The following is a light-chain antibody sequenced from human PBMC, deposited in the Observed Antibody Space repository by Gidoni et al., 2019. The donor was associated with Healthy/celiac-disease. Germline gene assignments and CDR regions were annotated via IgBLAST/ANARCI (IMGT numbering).Light chain of an antibody. Sequence: DSQLSQYPSSLSASVGEQVTIPCRASHGISDYYAWYQPNTGTVPHLLIYAASSLHSGVPSRFSGSGSVPDLTLPISSLQSEEVASYYCQTYNISRFTFGPXTNVDIK. CDR2: AAS. CDR3: QTYNISRFT. V-gene: IGKV1-27*01. CDR1: HGISDY. J-gene: IGKJ3*01.